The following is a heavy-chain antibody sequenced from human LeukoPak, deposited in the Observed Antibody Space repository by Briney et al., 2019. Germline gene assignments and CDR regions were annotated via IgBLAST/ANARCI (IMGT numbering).Heavy chain of an antibody. Sequence: SETLSLTCTVSGGSISSYYWSWIRQPPGKGLEWIGYIYHSGSTYYNPSLKSRVTISVDRSKNQFSLKLSSVTAADTAVYYCARGLRPNAFDIWGQGTMVTVSS. CDR2: IYHSGST. J-gene: IGHJ3*02. CDR3: ARGLRPNAFDI. CDR1: GGSISSYY. D-gene: IGHD6-25*01. V-gene: IGHV4-59*12.